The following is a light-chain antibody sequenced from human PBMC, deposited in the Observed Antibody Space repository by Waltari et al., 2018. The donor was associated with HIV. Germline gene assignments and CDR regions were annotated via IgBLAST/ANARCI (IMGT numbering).Light chain of an antibody. CDR2: DAS. Sequence: EIVLTQSPVTLSLSPRESATLSCRASQSINSDLAWYQQKPGRSPRLLIYDASNRATGIPARFSGSGSGTDFTLTISSLEPEDFAVYYCQQRSSWPLTFGGGTKVEIK. CDR1: QSINSD. V-gene: IGKV3-11*01. J-gene: IGKJ4*01. CDR3: QQRSSWPLT.